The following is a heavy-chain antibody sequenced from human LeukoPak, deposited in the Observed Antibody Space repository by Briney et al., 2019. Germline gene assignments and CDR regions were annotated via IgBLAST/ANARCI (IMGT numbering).Heavy chain of an antibody. D-gene: IGHD3-10*01. V-gene: IGHV3-23*01. CDR1: RFNFSNSD. J-gene: IGHJ4*02. Sequence: GGSLRLSCAAFRFNFSNSDMHWVRQAPGKGLEWVSAISGSGGSTYYADSVKGRFTISRDNSKNTLYLQMNSLRAEDTAVYYCAKQGWAGFGELLSEVDYWGQGTLVTVSS. CDR3: AKQGWAGFGELLSEVDY. CDR2: ISGSGGST.